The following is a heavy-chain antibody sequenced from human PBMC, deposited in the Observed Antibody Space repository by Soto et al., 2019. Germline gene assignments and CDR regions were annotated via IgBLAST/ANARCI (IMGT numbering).Heavy chain of an antibody. CDR3: AGGDIVLVPAAISSHPPKHYGMDV. V-gene: IGHV1-69*13. J-gene: IGHJ6*02. Sequence: SVKVSCKASGGTFSSYAISWVRQAPGQGLEWMGGIIPIFGTANYAQKFQGRVTITADESTSAAYMELSSLRSEDTAVYYCAGGDIVLVPAAISSHPPKHYGMDVWGQGTTVTVSS. CDR1: GGTFSSYA. CDR2: IIPIFGTA. D-gene: IGHD2-2*01.